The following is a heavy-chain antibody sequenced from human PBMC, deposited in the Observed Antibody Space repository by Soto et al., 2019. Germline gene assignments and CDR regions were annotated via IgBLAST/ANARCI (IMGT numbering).Heavy chain of an antibody. CDR2: ISSSSSYT. Sequence: GGSLRLSCAASGFTFSDYYMSWIRQAPGKGLEWVSYISSSSSYTNYADSVKGRFTISRDNAKNSLYLQMNSLRAEDTAVYYCARSLDYDSSGSRHFDYWGQGTLVTVSS. V-gene: IGHV3-11*06. J-gene: IGHJ4*02. D-gene: IGHD3-22*01. CDR3: ARSLDYDSSGSRHFDY. CDR1: GFTFSDYY.